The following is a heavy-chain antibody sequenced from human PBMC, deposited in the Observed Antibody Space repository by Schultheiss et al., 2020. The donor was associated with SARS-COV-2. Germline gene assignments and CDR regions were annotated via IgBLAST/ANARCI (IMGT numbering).Heavy chain of an antibody. CDR1: GYTFTSYD. J-gene: IGHJ5*02. D-gene: IGHD3-10*01. CDR3: ATSFGGIGNWFDP. CDR2: FDPEDGET. V-gene: IGHV1-24*01. Sequence: ASVKVSCKASGYTFTSYDINWVRQATGQGLEWMGGFDPEDGETIYAQKFQGRVTMTEDTSTDTAYMELSSLRSEDTAVYYCATSFGGIGNWFDPWGQGTLVTVSS.